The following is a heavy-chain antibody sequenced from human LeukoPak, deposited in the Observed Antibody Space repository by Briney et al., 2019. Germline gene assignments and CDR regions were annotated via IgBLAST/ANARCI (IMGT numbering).Heavy chain of an antibody. V-gene: IGHV4-34*01. CDR1: GGSFSVYY. CDR3: ARLSGRDYYFDY. D-gene: IGHD3-10*01. CDR2: INHSGST. Sequence: SETLSLTCAVYGGSFSVYYWSWIRQPPGKGLEWIGEINHSGSTNYNPSLKSRVTISVDTSKNQFSLKLSSVTAADTAVYYCARLSGRDYYFDYWGQGTLATVSS. J-gene: IGHJ4*02.